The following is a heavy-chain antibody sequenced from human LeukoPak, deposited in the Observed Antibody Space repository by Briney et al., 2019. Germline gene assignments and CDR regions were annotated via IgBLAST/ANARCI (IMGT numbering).Heavy chain of an antibody. CDR3: ARQLGSTTNFDY. V-gene: IGHV4-59*08. J-gene: IGHJ4*02. CDR2: IYYRGST. Sequence: SETLSLTCTVSGGSLNSYYWGWIRQPPGKGLEWIGYIYYRGSTNYNPSLKSRVTISVGTSKNQFSLKLSSVTAADTAVYYCARQLGSTTNFDYWGQGSLVTVSS. CDR1: GGSLNSYY. D-gene: IGHD2/OR15-2a*01.